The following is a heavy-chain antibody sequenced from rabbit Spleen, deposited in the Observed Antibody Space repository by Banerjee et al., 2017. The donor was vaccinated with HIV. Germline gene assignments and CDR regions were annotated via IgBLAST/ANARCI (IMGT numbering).Heavy chain of an antibody. CDR1: GFSFSSSYY. D-gene: IGHD8-1*01. CDR2: IAGSSSDFT. CDR3: ARDTGTSFSSYGMDL. J-gene: IGHJ6*01. Sequence: QSLEESGGDLVQPGGSLALTCTASGFSFSSSYYMCWVRQAPGKGLEWISCIAGSSSDFTYSATWAKGRFTISKTSSTTVTLQMTSLTAADTATYFCARDTGTSFSSYGMDLWGPGTLVTVS. V-gene: IGHV1S40*01.